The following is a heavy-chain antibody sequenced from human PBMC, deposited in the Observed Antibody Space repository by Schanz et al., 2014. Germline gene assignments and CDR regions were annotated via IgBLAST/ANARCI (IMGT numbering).Heavy chain of an antibody. Sequence: LVESGGGVVQPGRSLRLSCAASGFTFSSYGMHWVRQVPGKGLEWVAVVCYDGSKKYYADSVKGRFTTSRDNSKNTIYLQMNSLRAEDTAVYYCVKDLQRELLRDDHYYGMDVWGQGTTVTVSS. CDR3: VKDLQRELLRDDHYYGMDV. V-gene: IGHV3-33*06. J-gene: IGHJ6*02. CDR2: VCYDGSKK. D-gene: IGHD1-26*01. CDR1: GFTFSSYG.